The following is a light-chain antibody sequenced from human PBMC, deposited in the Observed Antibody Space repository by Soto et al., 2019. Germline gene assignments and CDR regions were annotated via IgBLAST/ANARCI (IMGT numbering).Light chain of an antibody. Sequence: QSVLTQPASVSGSPGQSITISCTGTSSDVGGYNYVAWYQQHPGKDPKLMIYDVSNRPSGVSNRFSGSKSGNTASLTISGRQAEDEADYYCSSYTSSSTLYVFGTGTKLTVL. CDR3: SSYTSSSTLYV. V-gene: IGLV2-14*01. CDR1: SSDVGGYNY. J-gene: IGLJ1*01. CDR2: DVS.